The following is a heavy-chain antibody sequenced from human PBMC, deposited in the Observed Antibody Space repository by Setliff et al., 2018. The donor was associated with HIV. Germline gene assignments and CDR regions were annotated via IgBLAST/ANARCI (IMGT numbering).Heavy chain of an antibody. D-gene: IGHD3-16*01. CDR1: GVSVSRDGYY. Sequence: TLSLTCTVSGVSVSRDGYYWSWIRQLPGKDLEWIAFISYIGTTFYNPSLKSRLTISRVPAKNHFTMKLSSVTAADTAVYYCARVVLLEPLTPGGTFDIWGQGTTVTVS. J-gene: IGHJ3*02. CDR2: ISYIGTT. CDR3: ARVVLLEPLTPGGTFDI. V-gene: IGHV4-31*02.